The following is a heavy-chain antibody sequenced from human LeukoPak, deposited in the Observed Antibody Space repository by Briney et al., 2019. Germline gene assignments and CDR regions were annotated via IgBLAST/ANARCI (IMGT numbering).Heavy chain of an antibody. CDR3: AELGITMIGGV. CDR2: ISSSGSTI. J-gene: IGHJ6*04. V-gene: IGHV3-48*03. CDR1: GFTFSSYE. Sequence: GGSLRLSCAASGFTFSSYEMNWVRRPPGRGLEWVSYISSSGSTIYYADSVKGRFTISRDNAKNSLYLQMNSLRAEDTAVYYCAELGITMIGGVWGKGTTVTISS. D-gene: IGHD3-10*02.